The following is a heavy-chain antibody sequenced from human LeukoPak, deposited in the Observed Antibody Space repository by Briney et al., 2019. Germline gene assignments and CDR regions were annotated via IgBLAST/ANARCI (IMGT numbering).Heavy chain of an antibody. Sequence: GGSLRLSCAASGFTFSSYSMNWVRQAPGKGLEWVSYISSSSSTIYYADSVKGRFTISRDNAKNSLYLQMNSLRAEDTAVYYCARGPAGYGSGSYSGYWGQGTLVTVSS. CDR3: ARGPAGYGSGSYSGY. CDR2: ISSSSSTI. CDR1: GFTFSSYS. V-gene: IGHV3-48*04. J-gene: IGHJ4*02. D-gene: IGHD3-10*01.